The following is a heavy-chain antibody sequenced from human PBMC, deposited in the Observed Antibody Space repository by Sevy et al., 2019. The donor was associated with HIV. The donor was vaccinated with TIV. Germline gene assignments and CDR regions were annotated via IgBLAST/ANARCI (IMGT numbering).Heavy chain of an antibody. CDR3: ARALPSGWHDY. D-gene: IGHD6-19*01. CDR1: GYSISSGYY. J-gene: IGHJ4*02. CDR2: IYHSGST. V-gene: IGHV4-38-2*01. Sequence: SETLSLTCAVSGYSISSGYYWGWIRQPPGKGREWIGSIYHSGSTYYNPSLKSRVTISVDTSKNQFSLKLSSVTAADTAVYYCARALPSGWHDYWGQGTLVTVSS.